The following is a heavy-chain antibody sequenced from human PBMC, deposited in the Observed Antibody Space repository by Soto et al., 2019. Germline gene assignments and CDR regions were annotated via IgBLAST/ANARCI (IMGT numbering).Heavy chain of an antibody. D-gene: IGHD2-2*03. Sequence: ASVKVSCKASGYTFTSYGIHWVRQAPGQRLEWMGWINAANGDTKYSPKFQGRVTITRDTSAGTAYMELSSLRSEDTAVYYCVRRHVSAMGIDWFDPWGQGTLVTVSS. CDR3: VRRHVSAMGIDWFDP. CDR2: INAANGDT. CDR1: GYTFTSYG. J-gene: IGHJ5*02. V-gene: IGHV1-3*01.